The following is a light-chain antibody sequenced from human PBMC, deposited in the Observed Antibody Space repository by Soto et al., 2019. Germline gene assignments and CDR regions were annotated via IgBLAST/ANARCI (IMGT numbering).Light chain of an antibody. Sequence: EIVMTQSPATLSVSPGERATLSCRASQNVNSKFAWYQQKLGQAPRLLIYGASTRATGIPARFSGSGSGTEFTLILSSLESEDFPVYYCQQYNNWPRTFGGGPKVKIK. CDR3: QQYNNWPRT. V-gene: IGKV3-15*01. CDR1: QNVNSK. J-gene: IGKJ4*01. CDR2: GAS.